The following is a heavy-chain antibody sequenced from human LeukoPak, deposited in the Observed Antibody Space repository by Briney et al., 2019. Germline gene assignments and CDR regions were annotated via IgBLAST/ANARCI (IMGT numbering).Heavy chain of an antibody. V-gene: IGHV3-23*01. D-gene: IGHD6-13*01. CDR2: ISGSGGST. CDR3: ARVPGIAFAQGAFDI. Sequence: GGSLRLPCAASGFTFSSYAMSWVRQAPGKGLEWVSAISGSGGSTYYADSVKGRFTISRDNSKNTLYLQMNSLRAEDTAVYYCARVPGIAFAQGAFDIWGQGTMVTVSS. CDR1: GFTFSSYA. J-gene: IGHJ3*02.